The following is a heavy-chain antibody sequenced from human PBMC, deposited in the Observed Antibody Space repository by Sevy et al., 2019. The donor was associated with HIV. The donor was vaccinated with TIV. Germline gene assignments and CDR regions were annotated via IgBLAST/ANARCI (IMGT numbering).Heavy chain of an antibody. J-gene: IGHJ4*02. CDR3: ARDGDDAPFDF. D-gene: IGHD2-2*01. V-gene: IGHV3-7*01. Sequence: GGSLRLSCVVSGFTFSSYWMSWVRQTPGKGLEWVANIKQDGSDKYYVDFVKGRFTISRDNSKNSLYLQMNSLRGEDTAVYYCARDGDDAPFDFWGQGTLVTVSS. CDR2: IKQDGSDK. CDR1: GFTFSSYW.